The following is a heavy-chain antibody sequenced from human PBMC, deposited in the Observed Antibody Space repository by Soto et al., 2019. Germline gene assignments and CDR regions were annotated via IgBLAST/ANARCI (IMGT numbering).Heavy chain of an antibody. J-gene: IGHJ4*02. V-gene: IGHV1-58*01. CDR1: GFTLTSSA. CDR2: IVVGSGNT. Sequence: SVTVSCKASGFTLTSSAVQWVRQARGQRLEWIGWIVVGSGNTNYAQKLQERVTMTRDTSTSTAYMELRSLRSDDTAVYYCARDQYFWSGYYLWSFDYWGQGTLVTVSS. CDR3: ARDQYFWSGYYLWSFDY. D-gene: IGHD3-3*01.